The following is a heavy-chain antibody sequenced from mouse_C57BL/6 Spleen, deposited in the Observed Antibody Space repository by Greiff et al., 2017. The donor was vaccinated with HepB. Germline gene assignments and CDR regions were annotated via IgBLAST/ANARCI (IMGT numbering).Heavy chain of an antibody. Sequence: VKVVESGAELVKPGASVKMSCKASGYTFTTYPIEWMKQNHGKSLEWIGNFHPYNDDTKYNETFKGKATLTVEQSSSTVYLELSRLTSDDSAVYYCAMGAAMDYWGQGTSVTVSS. V-gene: IGHV1-47*01. CDR2: FHPYNDDT. CDR1: GYTFTTYP. CDR3: AMGAAMDY. J-gene: IGHJ4*01.